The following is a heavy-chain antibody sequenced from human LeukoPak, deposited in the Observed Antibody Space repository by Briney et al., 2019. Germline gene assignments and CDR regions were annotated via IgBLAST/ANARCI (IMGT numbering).Heavy chain of an antibody. CDR2: VQYSGST. CDR3: AGVLKGRRTFDL. J-gene: IGHJ5*02. D-gene: IGHD1-26*01. CDR1: GGSLTNYY. Sequence: SEALSLTCTVSGGSLTNYYWSWVRQPPGKGLEWIGYVQYSGSTSYNPSLTSPVTISVDTPKNQFSLILSSVTTADTAVYYCAGVLKGRRTFDLWGQGTLVTVSS. V-gene: IGHV4-59*01.